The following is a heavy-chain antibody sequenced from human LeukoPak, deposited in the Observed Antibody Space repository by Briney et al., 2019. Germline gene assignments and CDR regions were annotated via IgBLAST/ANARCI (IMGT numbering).Heavy chain of an antibody. Sequence: GGSLRLSCAASGFPFSSYQMNWVRQTPGKGLEWLATIKSDGSEIYYLDSVKGRFTISRDNAKNSLYLQMNSLRAEDSAVYYCARYCTFRTCSGTKFDAWGQGTLVTVSS. CDR2: IKSDGSEI. V-gene: IGHV3-7*01. CDR3: ARYCTFRTCSGTKFDA. J-gene: IGHJ5*02. CDR1: GFPFSSYQ. D-gene: IGHD1-1*01.